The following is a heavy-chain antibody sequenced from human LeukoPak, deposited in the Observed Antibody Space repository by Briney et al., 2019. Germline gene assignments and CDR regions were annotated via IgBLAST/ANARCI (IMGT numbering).Heavy chain of an antibody. CDR2: ISSRGGTI. V-gene: IGHV3-48*03. J-gene: IGHJ4*02. Sequence: GGSLRLSCAASRVTFSTYGMNWVRQAPGKGLEWLSYISSRGGTIYYADSVKGRFTISRDNAKNSLYLQMNSLRAEDTAVYYCARDALAGGDWSNMGDYWGQGTLVTVSS. CDR1: RVTFSTYG. CDR3: ARDALAGGDWSNMGDY. D-gene: IGHD3-16*01.